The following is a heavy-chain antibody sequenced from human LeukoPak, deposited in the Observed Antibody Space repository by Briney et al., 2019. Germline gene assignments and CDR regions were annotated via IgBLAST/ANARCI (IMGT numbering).Heavy chain of an antibody. CDR2: IIPIFGTA. V-gene: IGHV1-69*13. D-gene: IGHD4-17*01. CDR1: GGTFSSYA. CDR3: ARGSGDYELLMLDY. J-gene: IGHJ4*02. Sequence: ASVKVSCKASGGTFSSYAISWVRQAPGQGLEWMGGIIPIFGTANYAQKFQGRVTITADESTSTAYMELSSLRSEDTAVYYCARGSGDYELLMLDYWGQGTLVTVSS.